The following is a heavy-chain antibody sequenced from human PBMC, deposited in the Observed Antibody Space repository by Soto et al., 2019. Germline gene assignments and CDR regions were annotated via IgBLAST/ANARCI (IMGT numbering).Heavy chain of an antibody. CDR1: GYTFTSYG. Sequence: SVKVSCKASGYTFTSYGISWVRQAPGQGLEWMGWISAYNGNTNYAQKLQGRVTMTTDTSTSTAYMELRSLRSDDTAVYYCARDPWPARQQNYYDSSGYWYYWGQGTLVTSPQ. CDR2: ISAYNGNT. CDR3: ARDPWPARQQNYYDSSGYWYY. J-gene: IGHJ4*02. V-gene: IGHV1-18*01. D-gene: IGHD3-22*01.